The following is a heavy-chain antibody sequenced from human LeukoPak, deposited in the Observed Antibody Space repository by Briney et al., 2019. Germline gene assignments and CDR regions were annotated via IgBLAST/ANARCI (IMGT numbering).Heavy chain of an antibody. Sequence: SETLSLTCTVSGGSISSGSYYWSWIRQPAGKGLEWIGRIYTSGSTNHNPSLKSRVTISVDTSKNQFSLKLSSVTAADTAVYYCARGRPRYYDSSGYDGAFDIWGQGTMVTVSS. D-gene: IGHD3-22*01. CDR1: GGSISSGSYY. CDR3: ARGRPRYYDSSGYDGAFDI. CDR2: IYTSGST. J-gene: IGHJ3*02. V-gene: IGHV4-61*02.